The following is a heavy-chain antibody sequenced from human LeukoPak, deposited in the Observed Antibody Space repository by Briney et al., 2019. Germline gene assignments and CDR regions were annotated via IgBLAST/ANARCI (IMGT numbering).Heavy chain of an antibody. CDR1: GGSISSSRYY. V-gene: IGHV4-39*01. CDR2: ISYSGST. D-gene: IGHD3-10*01. Sequence: SETLSLTCTVSGGSISSSRYYWGWIRQPPGKGLDWIGSISYSGSTYYNSSLKSRLTISVDTSKNQFSLKLSSVTAADTAVYYCARLRGVGYYYYGMDVWGQGTTVTVSS. CDR3: ARLRGVGYYYYGMDV. J-gene: IGHJ6*02.